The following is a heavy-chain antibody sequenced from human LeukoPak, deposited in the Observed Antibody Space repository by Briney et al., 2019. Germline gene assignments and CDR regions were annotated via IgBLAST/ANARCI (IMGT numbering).Heavy chain of an antibody. Sequence: ASVKVSCKASGYTFTGYYMHWVRQAPGQGLEWMGWINPNSGGTNYAQKFQGRVTMTRDTSISTAYMELSRLRSDDTAVYYCARVRVAGTTNDAFDIWGQGTMVTVSS. D-gene: IGHD6-19*01. CDR2: INPNSGGT. J-gene: IGHJ3*02. CDR1: GYTFTGYY. V-gene: IGHV1-2*02. CDR3: ARVRVAGTTNDAFDI.